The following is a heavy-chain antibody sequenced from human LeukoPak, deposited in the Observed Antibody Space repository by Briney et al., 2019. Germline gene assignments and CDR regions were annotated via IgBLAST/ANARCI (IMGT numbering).Heavy chain of an antibody. CDR1: GGTFISYA. V-gene: IGHV1-69*05. J-gene: IGHJ4*02. D-gene: IGHD5-18*01. CDR2: IIPIFGTA. Sequence: ASVKLSCKASGGTFISYAIIWVRQAPGQGLEWMGRIIPIFGTANCAQQFQGRVTITTDESTSTAYMELRSLRSEDTAVYYCARDRWTAMVTWYFDYWGQGTLVTVS. CDR3: ARDRWTAMVTWYFDY.